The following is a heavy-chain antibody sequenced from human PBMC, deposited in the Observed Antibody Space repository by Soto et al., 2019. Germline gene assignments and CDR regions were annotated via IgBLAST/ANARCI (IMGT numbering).Heavy chain of an antibody. V-gene: IGHV3-23*01. Sequence: VQLLESGGGLVQPGGSLRLSCAASGFTFSSYAMSWVRQAPGKGLEWVSAISGSGGSTYYADSVKGRFTISRDNSKNTLYLQMNSLRAEDTAVYYCATLGGYYQYYYYGMDVWGQGTTVTVSS. CDR2: ISGSGGST. CDR1: GFTFSSYA. D-gene: IGHD3-3*01. J-gene: IGHJ6*02. CDR3: ATLGGYYQYYYYGMDV.